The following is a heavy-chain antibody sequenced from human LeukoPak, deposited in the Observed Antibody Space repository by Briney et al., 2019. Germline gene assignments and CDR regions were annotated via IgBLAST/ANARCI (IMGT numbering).Heavy chain of an antibody. CDR3: ARDTHYYDSSGYYRY. J-gene: IGHJ4*02. V-gene: IGHV1-2*02. CDR2: INPNSGGT. Sequence: GASVKVSCKASGYTFTGYYMHWVRQAPGQGLEWMGWINPNSGGTSYAQKFQGRVTMTRDTSISTAYMELSRLRSDDTAVYYCARDTHYYDSSGYYRYWGQGTLVTVSS. D-gene: IGHD3-22*01. CDR1: GYTFTGYY.